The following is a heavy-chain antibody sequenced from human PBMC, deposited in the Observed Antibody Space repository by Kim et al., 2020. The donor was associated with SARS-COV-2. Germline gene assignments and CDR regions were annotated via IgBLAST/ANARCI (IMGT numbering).Heavy chain of an antibody. CDR3: ARDLGGGWYFDL. Sequence: GGSLRLSCAASGFTFSSYGMHWVRQATGKGLEWVSAIGTAGDTYYPGSVKGRFTISRENAKNSLYLQMNGLRAGDTAVYYCARDLGGGWYFDLWGRGTLVTVSS. V-gene: IGHV3-13*01. CDR2: IGTAGDT. CDR1: GFTFSSYG. J-gene: IGHJ2*01.